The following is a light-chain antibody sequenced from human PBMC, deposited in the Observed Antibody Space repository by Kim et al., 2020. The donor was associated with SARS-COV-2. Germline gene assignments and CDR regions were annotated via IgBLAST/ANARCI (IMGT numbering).Light chain of an antibody. V-gene: IGLV2-14*01. CDR1: SSDIGGYDF. J-gene: IGLJ1*01. CDR3: TSYRITSTYV. Sequence: QSALTQPASVSGSPGQSITISCTGTSSDIGGYDFVSWYQQRPGKAPKLMIYDVTKRPSGVSNRFSGSKSGNTASLSISGLQAEDEADYYCTSYRITSTYVFGSGTKVTVL. CDR2: DVT.